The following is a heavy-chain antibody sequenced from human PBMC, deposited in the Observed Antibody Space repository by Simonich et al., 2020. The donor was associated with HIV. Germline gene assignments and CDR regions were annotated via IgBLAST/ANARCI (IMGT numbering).Heavy chain of an antibody. J-gene: IGHJ2*01. Sequence: QVQLVQSGAEVKKPGASVKVSCKSSGYTFTGYYIHLVRKSPGQGLEWMGRINPTSGGINYVQKFQGRVTMTRDTSISTAYMELSRLRSDDTAVYYCARSSLTLAGYWYFDLWGRGTLVTVSS. CDR2: INPTSGGI. V-gene: IGHV1-2*06. CDR3: ARSSLTLAGYWYFDL. CDR1: GYTFTGYY. D-gene: IGHD6-19*01.